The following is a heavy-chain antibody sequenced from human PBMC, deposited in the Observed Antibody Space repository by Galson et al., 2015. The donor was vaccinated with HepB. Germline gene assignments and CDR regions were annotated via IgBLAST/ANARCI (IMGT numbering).Heavy chain of an antibody. V-gene: IGHV2-5*02. Sequence: PALVKPTQTLTLTCTFSGFSLSTSGVGVGWIRQPPGKALEWLALIYWDDDKRYSPSPKSRLTITKDTSKNQVVLTMTNMDPVDTATYYCAHRLGYSSGWGFDYWGQGTLVTVSS. CDR2: IYWDDDK. CDR1: GFSLSTSGVG. CDR3: AHRLGYSSGWGFDY. J-gene: IGHJ4*02. D-gene: IGHD6-19*01.